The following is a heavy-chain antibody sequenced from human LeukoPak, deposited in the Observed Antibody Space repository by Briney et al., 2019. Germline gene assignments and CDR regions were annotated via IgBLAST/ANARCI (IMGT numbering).Heavy chain of an antibody. CDR3: ARGTYFSDTYYFDY. CDR1: GGSISSDS. V-gene: IGHV4-4*07. CDR2: IYASGST. J-gene: IGHJ4*02. D-gene: IGHD3-22*01. Sequence: SETLSLTCTVSGGSISSDSWNWIRQPAGEGLEWIGRIYASGSTNYNPSLKSRVTMSIDTSKNQFSLQLTSVTAADTAVYYCARGTYFSDTYYFDYWGQGTLVTVSS.